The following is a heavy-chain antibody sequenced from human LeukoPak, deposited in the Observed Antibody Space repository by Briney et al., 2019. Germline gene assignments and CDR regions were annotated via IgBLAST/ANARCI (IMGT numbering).Heavy chain of an antibody. J-gene: IGHJ6*03. CDR2: INHSGST. V-gene: IGHV4-34*01. CDR3: ARDRYYYGSGSYIHYYYYMDV. CDR1: GGSFSGYY. D-gene: IGHD3-10*01. Sequence: SETLSLTCAVYGGSFSGYYWSWIRQPPRKGLEWIGEINHSGSTNYNPSLKSRLTISVDTSKNQFSLKLSSVTAADTAVYYCARDRYYYGSGSYIHYYYYMDVWGKGTTVTISS.